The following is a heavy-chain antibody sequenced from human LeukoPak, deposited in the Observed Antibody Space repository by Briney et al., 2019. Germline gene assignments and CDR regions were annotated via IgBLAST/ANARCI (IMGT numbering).Heavy chain of an antibody. D-gene: IGHD6-13*01. V-gene: IGHV4-34*01. CDR1: GGSFSGYY. Sequence: SETLSLTCAVYGGSFSGYYWSWIRQPPGKGLEWIGEINHSGSTNYNPSLKSRVTISVDTSKNQFSLKLSPVTAADTAVYYCARGRIAAAGFGLDYWGQGTLVTVSS. CDR2: INHSGST. CDR3: ARGRIAAAGFGLDY. J-gene: IGHJ4*02.